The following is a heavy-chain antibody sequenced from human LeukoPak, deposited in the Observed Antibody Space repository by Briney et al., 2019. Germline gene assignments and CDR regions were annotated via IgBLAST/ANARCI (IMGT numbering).Heavy chain of an antibody. Sequence: SETLSLTCTVYGGSISRYYWSWIRQPPGTGLEWIGYIYYSGSTNYNPSLKSRVTISVDKSKNQFSLKLSSVTAADTAVYYCARSTVPTYYDILTGYGTWGQGTLVTVSS. CDR1: GGSISRYY. V-gene: IGHV4-59*12. CDR2: IYYSGST. CDR3: ARSTVPTYYDILTGYGT. J-gene: IGHJ5*02. D-gene: IGHD3-9*01.